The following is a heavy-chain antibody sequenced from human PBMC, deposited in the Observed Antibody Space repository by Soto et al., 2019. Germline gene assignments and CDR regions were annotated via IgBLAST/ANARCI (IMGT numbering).Heavy chain of an antibody. D-gene: IGHD6-19*01. CDR1: GFTFSSYS. J-gene: IGHJ5*02. CDR3: ARDLSIAVAGSANWFDP. CDR2: ISSSSSTI. V-gene: IGHV3-48*02. Sequence: VGSLRLSCAASGFTFSSYSMNWVRQAPGNGLEWVSYISSSSSTIYYADSVKGRFTISRDNAKNSLYLQMNSLRDEDTAVYYCARDLSIAVAGSANWFDPWGQGTLVTVSS.